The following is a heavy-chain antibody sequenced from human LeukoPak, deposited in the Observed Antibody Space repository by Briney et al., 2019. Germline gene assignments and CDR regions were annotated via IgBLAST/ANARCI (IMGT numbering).Heavy chain of an antibody. CDR2: ISGSGTRT. D-gene: IGHD3-16*01. Sequence: PGGSLRLSCAASGFTFTTYAMSWVRQAPGRGLEWVSAISGSGTRTYYADSVKGRFAVSRDNYKNTLYLQMNSLRAEDTAIYYCAREPTAAGYVDYWGQGTLATVSS. CDR1: GFTFTTYA. CDR3: AREPTAAGYVDY. J-gene: IGHJ4*02. V-gene: IGHV3-23*01.